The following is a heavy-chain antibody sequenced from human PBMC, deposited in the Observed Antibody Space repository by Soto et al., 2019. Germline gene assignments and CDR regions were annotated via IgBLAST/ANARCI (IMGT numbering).Heavy chain of an antibody. J-gene: IGHJ5*02. CDR1: GFTFSSYG. D-gene: IGHD3-16*01. V-gene: IGHV3-33*01. Sequence: PGGSLRLSCEASGFTFSSYGMHWVRQAPGKGLEWVAVIWYDGSNEYYAAPVKGRFTISRDNSKNTLYLQMNSLRAEDTAVYYCAREVGGPLHPIWFDPWGQGTLVTVSS. CDR3: AREVGGPLHPIWFDP. CDR2: IWYDGSNE.